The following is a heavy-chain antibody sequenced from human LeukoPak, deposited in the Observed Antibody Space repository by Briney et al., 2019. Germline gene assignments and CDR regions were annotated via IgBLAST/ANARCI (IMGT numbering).Heavy chain of an antibody. Sequence: GGSLRLSCAASGFTFSSSGMHWVRQAPGKGLEWVAVISYDGSNKYYADSVKGRFTFSRDNSKNTLYLQMNSLRAEDAALYYCAKDQKRSTRPFDYWGQGTLVTVSS. V-gene: IGHV3-30*18. CDR3: AKDQKRSTRPFDY. CDR1: GFTFSSSG. D-gene: IGHD2-2*01. J-gene: IGHJ4*02. CDR2: ISYDGSNK.